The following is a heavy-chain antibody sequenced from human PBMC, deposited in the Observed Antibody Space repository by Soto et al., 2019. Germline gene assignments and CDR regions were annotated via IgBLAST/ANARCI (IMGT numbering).Heavy chain of an antibody. Sequence: SETLSLTCTVSGGSINTYYWNWIRQPPGKGLEWIAYVYRSGSANNNPSLESRVTISVDTSKNHFYLKVRSVTAADTAVYYCARHLTTVWHFDPSGQGTLVTVSS. CDR2: VYRSGSA. CDR3: ARHLTTVWHFDP. V-gene: IGHV4-59*08. J-gene: IGHJ5*02. CDR1: GGSINTYY. D-gene: IGHD4-17*01.